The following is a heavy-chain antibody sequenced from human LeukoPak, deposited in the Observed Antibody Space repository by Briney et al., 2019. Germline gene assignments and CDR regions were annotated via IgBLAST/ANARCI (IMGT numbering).Heavy chain of an antibody. J-gene: IGHJ4*02. CDR1: GFTFGNYA. D-gene: IGHD6-19*01. V-gene: IGHV3-23*01. CDR3: ARRSSIAVAGAFDY. Sequence: GGSLRLSCAASGFTFGNYAMRWVRQAPGKGLEWVSGISGSGDSTYYADSVKGRFTISRDNSKNTLYLQMNSLRAEDTAVYYCARRSSIAVAGAFDYWGQGTLVTVSS. CDR2: ISGSGDST.